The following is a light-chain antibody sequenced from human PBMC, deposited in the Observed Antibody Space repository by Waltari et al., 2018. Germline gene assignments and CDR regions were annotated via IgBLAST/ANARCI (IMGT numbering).Light chain of an antibody. V-gene: IGKV3-11*01. CDR2: DAS. J-gene: IGKJ4*01. CDR3: QQRTNWPLT. Sequence: EIVLTQSPATLSLSPGERATLSCRASQSVNYFLAWFQQNPGQAPRLLIYDASNRATGIPARFSGSGSGTDFTLTISSLEPEDFAVYDCQQRTNWPLTFGGGTKVEIK. CDR1: QSVNYF.